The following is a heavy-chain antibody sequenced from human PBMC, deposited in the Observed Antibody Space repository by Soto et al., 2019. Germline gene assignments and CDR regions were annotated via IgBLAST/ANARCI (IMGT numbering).Heavy chain of an antibody. CDR1: GFTFSSYA. CDR3: AKDPPYGAAAGTKTFDY. J-gene: IGHJ4*02. Sequence: GGSLRLSCAASGFTFSSYAMSWVRQAPGKGLEWVSAISGSGGSTYYADSVKGRFTISRDNSKNTLYLQMNSLRAEDTAVYYCAKDPPYGAAAGTKTFDYWGQGTLVTVSS. CDR2: ISGSGGST. D-gene: IGHD6-13*01. V-gene: IGHV3-23*01.